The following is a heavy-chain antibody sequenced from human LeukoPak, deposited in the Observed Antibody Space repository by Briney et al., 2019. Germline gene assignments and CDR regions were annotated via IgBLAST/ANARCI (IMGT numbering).Heavy chain of an antibody. CDR3: AKEPRHCGGDCFSLLDY. J-gene: IGHJ4*02. V-gene: IGHV3-23*01. D-gene: IGHD2-21*02. Sequence: GGSLRLSCAASGFTFSSYSMSWVRQAPGNGLEWVSLISGSGGRTYYADSVKGRFTISRDNSKNTLYLQMNSLRAEDTAVFYCAKEPRHCGGDCFSLLDYWGKGTLVTVSS. CDR1: GFTFSSYS. CDR2: ISGSGGRT.